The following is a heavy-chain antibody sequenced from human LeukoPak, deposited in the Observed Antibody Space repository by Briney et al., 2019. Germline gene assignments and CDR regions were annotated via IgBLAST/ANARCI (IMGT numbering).Heavy chain of an antibody. Sequence: SETLSLXCTVSGGSISSGDYYWIWIRQPPGKGLEWIGYIYYSGITYYNPSLKSRVTISVDTSKNQFSLKLSSVTAADTAVYYCSRQVRAAAGPFDYWGQGTLVTVSS. J-gene: IGHJ4*02. V-gene: IGHV4-30-4*08. D-gene: IGHD6-13*01. CDR3: SRQVRAAAGPFDY. CDR1: GGSISSGDYY. CDR2: IYYSGIT.